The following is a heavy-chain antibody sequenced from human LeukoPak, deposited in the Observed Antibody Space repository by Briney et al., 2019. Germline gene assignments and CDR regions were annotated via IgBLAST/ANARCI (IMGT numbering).Heavy chain of an antibody. CDR3: ARAHYYDSRYNWFDP. J-gene: IGHJ5*02. CDR2: IIPIVGIA. Sequence: SVKVSCKASGGTFSSYTISWVRQAPGQGLEWMGRIIPIVGIANYAQKFQGRVTITGDKSTSTAYMELSSLRSEDTAVYYCARAHYYDSRYNWFDPWGQGTLVTVSS. D-gene: IGHD3-22*01. V-gene: IGHV1-69*02. CDR1: GGTFSSYT.